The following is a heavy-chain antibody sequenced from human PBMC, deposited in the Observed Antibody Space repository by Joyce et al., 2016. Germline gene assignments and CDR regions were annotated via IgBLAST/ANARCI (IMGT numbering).Heavy chain of an antibody. V-gene: IGHV4-34*01. D-gene: IGHD3-10*01. CDR2: VNDRGRT. CDR1: GGSLSGYY. CDR3: ARARRGIILARGEMGEYLQH. J-gene: IGHJ1*01. Sequence: QVQLQEWGAGLLKPSETLSLTCAVYGGSLSGYYWSWIRQAPGMGPEWIGEVNDRGRTNYNPPLKSRATTSMDTSKNQFSLRLTTVTAADTAVYFCARARRGIILARGEMGEYLQHWGRGTVVIVSS.